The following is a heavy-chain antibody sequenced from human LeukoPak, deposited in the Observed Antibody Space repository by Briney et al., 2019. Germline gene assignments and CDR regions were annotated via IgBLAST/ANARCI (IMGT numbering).Heavy chain of an antibody. J-gene: IGHJ4*02. CDR1: GFTFSSYA. D-gene: IGHD4-17*01. CDR2: ISSNGGST. V-gene: IGHV3-64*01. Sequence: GGSLRLSCAASGFTFSSYAMHWVRQPPGKGLEYVSAISSNGGSTYYANSVKGRFTISRDNSKNTLYLQMGSLRAEDMAVYYCARERGGDYGDYSFDYWGQGTLVTVCS. CDR3: ARERGGDYGDYSFDY.